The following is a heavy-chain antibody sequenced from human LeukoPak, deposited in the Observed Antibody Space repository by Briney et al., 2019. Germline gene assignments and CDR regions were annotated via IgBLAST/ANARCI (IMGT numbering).Heavy chain of an antibody. J-gene: IGHJ4*02. CDR2: ISGSGGST. CDR3: ARDTPVAVAMFDY. Sequence: PGGSLRLSCAASGFTFSSYGMSWVRRAPGKGLEWVSGISGSGGSTYYADSVKGRFTISRDNSKNTLYLQMNSLRAEDTAVYYCARDTPVAVAMFDYWGQGTLVTVSP. D-gene: IGHD6-19*01. V-gene: IGHV3-23*01. CDR1: GFTFSSYG.